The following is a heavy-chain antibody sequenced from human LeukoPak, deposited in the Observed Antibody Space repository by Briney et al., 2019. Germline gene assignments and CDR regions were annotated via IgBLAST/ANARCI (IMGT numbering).Heavy chain of an antibody. CDR1: VGTFSSYA. D-gene: IGHD3-22*01. CDR3: ARDPLGDSSGYYYDY. V-gene: IGHV1-69*04. Sequence: GASVKVSCKSSVGTFSSYAISWVRQAPGQGLEWMGRIIHILGIANYAQKFQGRVTITADKSTSTAHMELSSLRSEDTAVYYCARDPLGDSSGYYYDYWGQGTLVTVSS. J-gene: IGHJ4*02. CDR2: IIHILGIA.